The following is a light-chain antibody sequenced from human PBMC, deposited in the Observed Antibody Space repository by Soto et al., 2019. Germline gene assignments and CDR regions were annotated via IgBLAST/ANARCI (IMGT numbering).Light chain of an antibody. CDR2: STT. V-gene: IGLV8-61*01. CDR1: SGSVSSNHF. Sequence: QTVVTQEPSFSVSPGETVTVTCGLNSGSVSSNHFPSWYQQTPGQAPRTLIYSTTNRSSGVPDRFSGSIVGNKAALTITGAQADDECDYYCVLYMGRGISVFGGGTKLTV. J-gene: IGLJ3*02. CDR3: VLYMGRGISV.